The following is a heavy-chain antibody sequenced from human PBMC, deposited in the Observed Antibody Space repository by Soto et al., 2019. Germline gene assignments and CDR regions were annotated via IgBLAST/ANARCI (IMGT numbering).Heavy chain of an antibody. J-gene: IGHJ6*03. V-gene: IGHV6-1*01. CDR3: ARAGDILTGYPFYMDV. Sequence: QSQTLSLTCAISGDSVSSNSAAWNWIRQSPSRGLEWLGRTYYRSKWYNDYAVSVKSRITINPDTSKNQISLQLNSVTPEDTAGYYCARAGDILTGYPFYMDVWGKGTTVTVSS. D-gene: IGHD3-9*01. CDR1: GDSVSSNSAA. CDR2: TYYRSKWYN.